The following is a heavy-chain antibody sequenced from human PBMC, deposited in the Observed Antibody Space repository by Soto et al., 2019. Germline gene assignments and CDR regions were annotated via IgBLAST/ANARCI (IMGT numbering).Heavy chain of an antibody. D-gene: IGHD6-19*01. Sequence: EVQLLESGGGVVQPGGSLRLSCVASGFNFKNFAMSWVRQAPGEGLEWVSGISCCGGSTSYADSVKGRFSIARDDSTNTLSLQMNNLRVEDTAQYYCAKADGEQWLLPHLDKWGQGTLVTVS. J-gene: IGHJ4*02. CDR3: AKADGEQWLLPHLDK. V-gene: IGHV3-23*01. CDR2: ISCCGGST. CDR1: GFNFKNFA.